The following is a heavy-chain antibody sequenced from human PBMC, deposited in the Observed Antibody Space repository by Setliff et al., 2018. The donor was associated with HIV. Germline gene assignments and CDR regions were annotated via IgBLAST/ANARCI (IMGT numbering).Heavy chain of an antibody. J-gene: IGHJ3*01. CDR2: IYPDDSNI. CDR1: DYTFSTYW. Sequence: GESLTISCKALDYTFSTYWIGWVRQMPGEGLEWMGVIYPDDSNIRYNPSFQSQVTISADKSIATAYLEIHNLKASDTATYYCARRDGRSMNAFQIWGPGTKVTV. CDR3: ARRDGRSMNAFQI. D-gene: IGHD6-13*01. V-gene: IGHV5-51*01.